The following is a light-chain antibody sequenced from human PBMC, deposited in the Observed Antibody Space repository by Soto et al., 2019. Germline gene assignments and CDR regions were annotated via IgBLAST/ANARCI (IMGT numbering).Light chain of an antibody. Sequence: DIQMTQSPSSMSATVGDRVTITCRASQSISNYLNWYQQKPGKAPKLLIYAASRLQNGVSSKFRGSGSGTDFTLTICSLQPEDFATYYCQQSYSTPRTFGQGTKVDIK. CDR3: QQSYSTPRT. J-gene: IGKJ1*01. V-gene: IGKV1-39*01. CDR2: AAS. CDR1: QSISNY.